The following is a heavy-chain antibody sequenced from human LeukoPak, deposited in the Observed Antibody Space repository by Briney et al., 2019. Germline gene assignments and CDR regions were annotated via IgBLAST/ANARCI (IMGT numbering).Heavy chain of an antibody. Sequence: SGGSLRLSCAASGFTFSSYAMSWVRQAPGKGLEWVSAISGSGGSTYYADSVKGRFTISRDNSKNTLYLQMNSLRAEDTAVYYCAKDLYSSGSAEYFQHWGQGTLVTVSS. J-gene: IGHJ1*01. CDR2: ISGSGGST. CDR1: GFTFSSYA. V-gene: IGHV3-23*01. D-gene: IGHD6-19*01. CDR3: AKDLYSSGSAEYFQH.